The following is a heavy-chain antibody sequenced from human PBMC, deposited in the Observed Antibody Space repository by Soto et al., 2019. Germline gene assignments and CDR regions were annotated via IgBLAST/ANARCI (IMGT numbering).Heavy chain of an antibody. D-gene: IGHD5-12*01. V-gene: IGHV3-30*18. Sequence: VQLVESGGGVVQTGRSLRLSCAASGFTFSRYGLHWVRQAPGKGLECVAVISYDGNNKYNTDSVKGRFTISRDNSKNTLFLQMNSLRPDDTAIYYCAKDSEDGYNHNYYWFDSWGQGTVVTVSS. CDR1: GFTFSRYG. CDR3: AKDSEDGYNHNYYWFDS. J-gene: IGHJ5*01. CDR2: ISYDGNNK.